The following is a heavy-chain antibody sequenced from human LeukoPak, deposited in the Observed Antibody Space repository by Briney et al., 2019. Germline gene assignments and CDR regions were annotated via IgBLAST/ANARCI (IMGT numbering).Heavy chain of an antibody. CDR2: IYYSGST. V-gene: IGHV4-59*01. Sequence: SETLSLTCTVSGGSIRSYYRTWIRQPPRKRLEWIGFIYYSGSTSYNPSLRSRVTISGDTSRNQISLKLTSVTAADTAVYYCARGVRGANPDYWGQGTLVTASS. D-gene: IGHD3-10*01. J-gene: IGHJ4*02. CDR3: ARGVRGANPDY. CDR1: GGSIRSYY.